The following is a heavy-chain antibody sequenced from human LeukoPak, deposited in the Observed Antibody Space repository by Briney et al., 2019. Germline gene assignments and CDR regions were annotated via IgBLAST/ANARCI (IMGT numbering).Heavy chain of an antibody. V-gene: IGHV1-69*13. D-gene: IGHD4-23*01. CDR2: IIPIFGTA. CDR1: GGTFSSSS. J-gene: IGHJ4*02. Sequence: ASVKVSCKASGGTFSSSSISWVRQAPGQGLEWMGGIIPIFGTANYAQKFQGRVTITADESTRTAYMKLSSLRSEDTAVYYCARAREYGGNSGHFDYWGQGTLVTVSS. CDR3: ARAREYGGNSGHFDY.